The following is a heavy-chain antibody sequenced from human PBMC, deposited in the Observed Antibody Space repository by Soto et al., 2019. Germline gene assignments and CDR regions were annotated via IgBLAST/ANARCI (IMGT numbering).Heavy chain of an antibody. V-gene: IGHV6-1*01. J-gene: IGHJ5*02. CDR1: GDSVSSNTAS. CDR3: AKGDNLGPKTGYAFDP. CDR2: TYFRSKWYN. Sequence: QTLSLTCAISGDSVSSNTASWSWIRQSPSRGLEWLGRTYFRSKWYNDYAVSVKSRIIINPDTSNNQFSLQLNSVTPEDTAVYFCAKGDNLGPKTGYAFDPWGQGIMVTVS. D-gene: IGHD5-12*01.